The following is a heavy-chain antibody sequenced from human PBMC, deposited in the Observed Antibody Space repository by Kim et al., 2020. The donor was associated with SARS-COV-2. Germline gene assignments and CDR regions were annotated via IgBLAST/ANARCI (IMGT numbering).Heavy chain of an antibody. J-gene: IGHJ6*02. CDR3: ASPQEYCSGGSCYVPMDV. Sequence: KSRVTISVDPSKNQFSLKLSSVTAADTAVYYCASPQEYCSGGSCYVPMDVWGQGTTVTVSS. V-gene: IGHV4-34*01. D-gene: IGHD2-15*01.